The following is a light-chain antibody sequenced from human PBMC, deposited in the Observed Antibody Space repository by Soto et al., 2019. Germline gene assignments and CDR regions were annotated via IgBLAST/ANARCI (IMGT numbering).Light chain of an antibody. CDR3: CSYTDSSTYV. Sequence: QLVLTQPASVSGSPGQSITISCTGTSSDVGGYDLVSWYQHHPGKAPKVMIYEGSKRPSGVSNRFSGSKSGNTASLTISGLQAEDEADYYCCSYTDSSTYVFGSGTKVTVL. V-gene: IGLV2-23*01. J-gene: IGLJ1*01. CDR1: SSDVGGYDL. CDR2: EGS.